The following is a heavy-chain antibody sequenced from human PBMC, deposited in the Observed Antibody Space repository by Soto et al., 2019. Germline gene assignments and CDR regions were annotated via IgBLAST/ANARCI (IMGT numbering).Heavy chain of an antibody. CDR1: GFTFRTYA. CDR2: ISGSGGST. J-gene: IGHJ4*02. V-gene: IGHV3-23*01. D-gene: IGHD3-22*01. CDR3: AKRTYDYYDSSGYYFYY. Sequence: GGALRLSCTASGFTFRTYAMTWFRQAPGKGLEWVSAISGSGGSTYYADSVKGRFTISRDNSKNTLYLQMNSLRAEDTAVYYCAKRTYDYYDSSGYYFYYWGQGTLVTVSS.